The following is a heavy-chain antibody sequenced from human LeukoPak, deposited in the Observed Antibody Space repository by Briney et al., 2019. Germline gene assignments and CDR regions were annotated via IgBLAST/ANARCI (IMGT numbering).Heavy chain of an antibody. Sequence: ASVKVSCKASGYTFTGYYMHWVRQAPGQGLEWMGWINPNSGGTNYAQKFQGRVTMTRDTSISTAYMELSRLRSDDTAVYYCARVGATTNNWFGPWGQGTLVTVSS. V-gene: IGHV1-2*02. J-gene: IGHJ5*02. CDR2: INPNSGGT. CDR3: ARVGATTNNWFGP. D-gene: IGHD1-26*01. CDR1: GYTFTGYY.